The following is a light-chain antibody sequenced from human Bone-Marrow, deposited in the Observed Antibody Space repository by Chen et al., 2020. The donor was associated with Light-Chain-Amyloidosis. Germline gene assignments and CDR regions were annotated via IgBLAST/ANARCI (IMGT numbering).Light chain of an antibody. V-gene: IGLV3-25*02. Sequence: SYELTQPPSASVSPGQTARITCSGDDLPTKYAYWYQQKPGQAPVLVIHRDTERPSGISERFSGSSAGTTATLTISGVQAEEEADYHCQSADSSGTYEVILGGGTKLTVL. CDR2: RDT. J-gene: IGLJ2*01. CDR3: QSADSSGTYEVI. CDR1: DLPTKY.